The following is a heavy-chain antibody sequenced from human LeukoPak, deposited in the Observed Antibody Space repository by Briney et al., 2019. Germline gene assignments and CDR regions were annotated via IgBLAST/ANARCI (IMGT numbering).Heavy chain of an antibody. D-gene: IGHD2-2*01. CDR1: GFTFSSYA. CDR2: ISGSGGST. Sequence: GGSLRLSCAASGFTFSSYAMSWVRQAPGKGLEWVSAISGSGGSTYYADSVKGRFTISRDNSKNTLYLQMNSLRAEDTAVYYCAKGGVGGWCQLQSPSFDPWGQGTLVTVSS. V-gene: IGHV3-23*01. J-gene: IGHJ5*02. CDR3: AKGGVGGWCQLQSPSFDP.